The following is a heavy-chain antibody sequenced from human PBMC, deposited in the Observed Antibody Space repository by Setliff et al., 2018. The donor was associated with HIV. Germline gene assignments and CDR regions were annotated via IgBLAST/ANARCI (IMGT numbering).Heavy chain of an antibody. CDR2: IIPVFGTA. D-gene: IGHD3-10*01. V-gene: IGHV1-69*13. Sequence: SVKVSCKASGGALSTYAINWVRQAPGQGLEWVGGIIPVFGTANYAQKLEGRVTITADESTSTAYMELSSLRSEDTAVYYCAREDKGYYGSGLGWAQGTLVTVSS. CDR1: GGALSTYA. J-gene: IGHJ4*02. CDR3: AREDKGYYGSGLG.